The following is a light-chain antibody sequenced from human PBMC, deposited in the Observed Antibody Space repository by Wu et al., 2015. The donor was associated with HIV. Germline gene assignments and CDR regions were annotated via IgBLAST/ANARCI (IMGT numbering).Light chain of an antibody. CDR2: GAS. CDR3: QQYSRSPIT. Sequence: EIVLTQSPGTLPLSPGETATLSCRASQTVSSNYLAWYQQKPGQAPRLVIYGASSRATGIPDRFSGSGSGTDFTLTISGLEPEDFAFYYCQQYSRSPITFGQGHDWRLN. J-gene: IGKJ5*01. V-gene: IGKV3-20*01. CDR1: QTVSSNY.